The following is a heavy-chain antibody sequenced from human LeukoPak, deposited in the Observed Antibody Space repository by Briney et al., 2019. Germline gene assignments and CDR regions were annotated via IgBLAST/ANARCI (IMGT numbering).Heavy chain of an antibody. J-gene: IGHJ2*01. Sequence: ASVKVSCKASGYTFTSYDINWVRQATGQGLEWMGWMNPNSGNTGYAQKFQGRVTMTRNTSISTAYMELSSLRSEDTAVYYCARGYLFAMYYGEYWYFDLWGRGTLVTVSS. CDR2: MNPNSGNT. D-gene: IGHD3-3*01. V-gene: IGHV1-8*01. CDR1: GYTFTSYD. CDR3: ARGYLFAMYYGEYWYFDL.